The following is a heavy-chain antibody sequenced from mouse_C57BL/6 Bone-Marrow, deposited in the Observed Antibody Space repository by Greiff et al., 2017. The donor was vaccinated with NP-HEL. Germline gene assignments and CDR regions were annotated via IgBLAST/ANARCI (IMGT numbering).Heavy chain of an antibody. V-gene: IGHV5-6*01. D-gene: IGHD3-2*02. J-gene: IGHJ3*01. CDR2: ISSGGSYT. CDR1: GFTFSSYG. Sequence: EVKLVESGGDLVKPGGSLKLSCAASGFTFSSYGMSWVRQTPDKRLEWVATISSGGSYTYYPDSVKGRFTISRDNAKNTLYLQMSSLKSEDTAMYYCARHPQTAQALFAYWGQGTLVTVSA. CDR3: ARHPQTAQALFAY.